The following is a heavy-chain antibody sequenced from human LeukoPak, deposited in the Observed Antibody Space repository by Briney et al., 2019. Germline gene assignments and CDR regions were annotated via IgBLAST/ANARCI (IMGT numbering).Heavy chain of an antibody. V-gene: IGHV4-59*01. D-gene: IGHD6-19*01. CDR2: IYHSGST. Sequence: SETLSLTCTVSGDSISSNYWSWIRQPPGKGLEWIGYIYHSGSTSYNPSLKSRVTISLDTSKKHFSLKLSSVTAADTAIYYCVRGHLVGGWFKYDAFDIWGQGTMVTVSS. J-gene: IGHJ3*02. CDR1: GDSISSNY. CDR3: VRGHLVGGWFKYDAFDI.